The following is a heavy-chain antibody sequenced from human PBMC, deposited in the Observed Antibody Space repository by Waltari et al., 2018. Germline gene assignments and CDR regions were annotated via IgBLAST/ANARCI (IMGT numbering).Heavy chain of an antibody. CDR1: GFTFSRYA. V-gene: IGHV3-33*06. Sequence: QVQLVESGGGVVQPGRSLRLSCAASGFTFSRYAMHWVRQAPGKGMEWVAVIWYDGSYKVYADSVKGRFSISRDNPKNTLHLQMDSLRAEDSAIYYCAKSSGSYYEVFDRWGRGTLVTVSS. D-gene: IGHD1-26*01. CDR2: IWYDGSYK. CDR3: AKSSGSYYEVFDR. J-gene: IGHJ4*02.